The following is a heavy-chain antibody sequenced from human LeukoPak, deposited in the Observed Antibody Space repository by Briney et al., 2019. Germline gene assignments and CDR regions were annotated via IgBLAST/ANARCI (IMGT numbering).Heavy chain of an antibody. Sequence: SETQSLICGVSGYSISSGYYWGWIRQSPGKGLEWIGSIFHSGKTYYNLSLKSRVTISVDTSKNQFSLKLSSVTAADTAVYYCARGDIPDFWGQGTLVTVSS. D-gene: IGHD2-21*01. V-gene: IGHV4-38-2*01. J-gene: IGHJ1*01. CDR2: IFHSGKT. CDR1: GYSISSGYY. CDR3: ARGDIPDF.